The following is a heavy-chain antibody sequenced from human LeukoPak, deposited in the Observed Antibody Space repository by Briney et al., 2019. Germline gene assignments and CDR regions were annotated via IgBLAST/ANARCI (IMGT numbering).Heavy chain of an antibody. CDR2: ISSGGSTI. Sequence: PGGSLRLSCAASGFTFSDYYMNWIRQAPGKGLEWVSYISSGGSTIYYADSVKGRFTISRDNAKNSLYLQMNSLRAEDTAVYYCARLVVSSGSYLIFGEYYYYYYYMDVWGKGTTVTISS. V-gene: IGHV3-11*04. CDR1: GFTFSDYY. J-gene: IGHJ6*03. CDR3: ARLVVSSGSYLIFGEYYYYYYYMDV. D-gene: IGHD3-10*01.